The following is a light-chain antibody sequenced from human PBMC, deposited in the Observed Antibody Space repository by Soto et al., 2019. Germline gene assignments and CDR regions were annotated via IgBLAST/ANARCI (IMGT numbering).Light chain of an antibody. CDR3: QQRSNWPSLT. Sequence: IVISQSPSTLSVSPGERATLSFRSSQSVSSHLAWYQQKPGQAPRLLIYGASTRATGIPARFSGSGSETDFTLTISSLEPEDSAVSYCQQRSNWPSLTFGGGTKV. J-gene: IGKJ4*01. V-gene: IGKV3-11*01. CDR2: GAS. CDR1: QSVSSH.